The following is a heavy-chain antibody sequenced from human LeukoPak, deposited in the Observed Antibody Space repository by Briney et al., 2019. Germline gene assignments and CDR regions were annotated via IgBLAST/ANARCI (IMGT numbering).Heavy chain of an antibody. CDR1: GYTFTSYD. CDR3: ARGRGYSYGYADY. V-gene: IGHV1-8*01. D-gene: IGHD5-18*01. CDR2: MNPNSGNT. J-gene: IGHJ4*02. Sequence: ASVTVSFTASGYTFTSYDINWVRQATGQGLEWMGWMNPNSGNTGYAEKFQGRVTMTRNISIRTAYMELSTLRSDDTAVYYCARGRGYSYGYADYWGQGTLVTVSS.